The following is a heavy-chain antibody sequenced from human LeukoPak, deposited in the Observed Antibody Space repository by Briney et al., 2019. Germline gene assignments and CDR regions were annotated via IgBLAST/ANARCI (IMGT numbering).Heavy chain of an antibody. CDR3: AKDRGSRYFQH. CDR2: ISYDGSNK. J-gene: IGHJ1*01. CDR1: GFTFSSYG. Sequence: GGSLRLSCAASGFTFSSYGMHWVRQAPGKGLEWVAVISYDGSNKYYADSVKGRFAISRDNSKNTLYLQMNSLRAEDTAVYYCAKDRGSRYFQHWGQGTLVTVSS. V-gene: IGHV3-30*18.